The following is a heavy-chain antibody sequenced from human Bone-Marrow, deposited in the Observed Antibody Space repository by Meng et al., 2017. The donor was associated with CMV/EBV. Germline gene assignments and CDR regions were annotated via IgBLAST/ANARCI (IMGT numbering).Heavy chain of an antibody. Sequence: GESLKISCAASGFTFSSYAMSWVRQAPGKGLEWVSAISGSGGSTYYADSVKGRFTISRDNSKNTLYLQMNSLRAEDTAVYYCAKDRQGLTGAVDYWGQGTLVTVSS. CDR2: ISGSGGST. CDR3: AKDRQGLTGAVDY. CDR1: GFTFSSYA. V-gene: IGHV3-23*01. J-gene: IGHJ4*02. D-gene: IGHD7-27*01.